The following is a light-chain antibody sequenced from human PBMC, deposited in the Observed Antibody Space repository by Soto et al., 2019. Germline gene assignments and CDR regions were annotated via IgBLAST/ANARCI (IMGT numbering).Light chain of an antibody. J-gene: IGKJ4*01. Sequence: EIVLTQSPATLSLSPGERATLSCRASQSVSRYLAWYQQKPGQAPRLLIYDVSNRATGIPARFSGSGSATDVTLTISSLEPEDFAVYYCQQRQNWHPDPTFGGGTKVEI. CDR1: QSVSRY. CDR3: QQRQNWHPDPT. CDR2: DVS. V-gene: IGKV3-11*01.